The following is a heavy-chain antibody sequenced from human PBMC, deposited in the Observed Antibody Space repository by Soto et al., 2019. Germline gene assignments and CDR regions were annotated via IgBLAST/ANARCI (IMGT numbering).Heavy chain of an antibody. V-gene: IGHV1-69*13. CDR2: IIPIFGTA. CDR1: GGTFSSYA. CDR3: ARETTNYDFWSGHAYYFDY. Sequence: SVKVSCKASGGTFSSYAISWVRQAPGQGLEWMGGIIPIFGTANYAQKFQGRVTITADESTGTAYMELSSLRSEDTAVYYCARETTNYDFWSGHAYYFDYWGQGTLVTVSS. D-gene: IGHD3-3*01. J-gene: IGHJ4*02.